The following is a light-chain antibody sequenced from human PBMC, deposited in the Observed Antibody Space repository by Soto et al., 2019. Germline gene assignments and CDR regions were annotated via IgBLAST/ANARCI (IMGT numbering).Light chain of an antibody. CDR1: CSNIGSNT. CDR3: AAWDATLNGL. Sequence: QSVLTQPPSASGTPGQRVTISCSGSCSNIGSNTVNWYQQVPGTAPKLLIYSNNQRPSGVPDRFSGSKSGTSASLAISGLQSEDEADYYCAAWDATLNGLFGGGTKLTVL. CDR2: SNN. J-gene: IGLJ2*01. V-gene: IGLV1-44*01.